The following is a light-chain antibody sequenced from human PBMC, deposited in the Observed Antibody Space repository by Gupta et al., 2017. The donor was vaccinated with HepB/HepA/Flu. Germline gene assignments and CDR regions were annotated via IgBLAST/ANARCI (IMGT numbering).Light chain of an antibody. CDR2: WAS. CDR1: QSLLYSPNKKNF. Sequence: DIVMTQSPDSLAVSLGERATINCKSSQSLLYSPNKKNFLAWYQQKPGQPPKLLIHWASTRESGVPDRFSGSGSVTDSTLTISSLQAEDVAVYFCQQYHVSPWTFGQGTKVEIK. CDR3: QQYHVSPWT. J-gene: IGKJ1*01. V-gene: IGKV4-1*01.